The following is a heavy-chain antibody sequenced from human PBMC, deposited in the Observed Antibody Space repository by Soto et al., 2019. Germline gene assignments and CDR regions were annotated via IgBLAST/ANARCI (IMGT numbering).Heavy chain of an antibody. D-gene: IGHD3-22*01. CDR3: ARQIYDSDTGPNFQYYFDS. CDR2: IDPSDSQT. J-gene: IGHJ4*02. Sequence: CKGSGYSFAGYWITWVRQKPGKGLEWMGRIDPSDSQTYYSPSFRGHVTISVTKSITTVFLQWSSLRASDTATYYCARQIYDSDTGPNFQYYFDSWGQGTPVTVSS. CDR1: GYSFAGYW. V-gene: IGHV5-10-1*01.